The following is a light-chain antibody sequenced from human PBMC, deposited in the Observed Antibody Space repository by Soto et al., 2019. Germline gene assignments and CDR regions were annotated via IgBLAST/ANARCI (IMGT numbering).Light chain of an antibody. CDR2: GNS. J-gene: IGLJ3*02. CDR3: QYYGSSLSGL. V-gene: IGLV1-40*01. Sequence: QSVLTQPPSVSGAPGQRVTISCTGSSSNIGAGYDVHWYQQLPGTAPKLLIYGNSNRPSGVPDRFSGSKSGTSASLAITGLQAEDEADYYCQYYGSSLSGLFGGGTKLTVL. CDR1: SSNIGAGYD.